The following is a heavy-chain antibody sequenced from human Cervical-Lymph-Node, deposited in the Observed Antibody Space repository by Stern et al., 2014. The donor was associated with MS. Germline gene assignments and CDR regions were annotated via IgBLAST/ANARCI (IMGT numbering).Heavy chain of an antibody. D-gene: IGHD3-16*01. CDR3: ARLSQEVADGGRVFEI. CDR1: GYSFTTYW. J-gene: IGHJ3*02. V-gene: IGHV5-10-1*01. CDR2: GDPSGSYT. Sequence: EVQLVESGAEVQKSGESLRISCKASGYSFTTYWITWVRQMPGKGLEWMGRGDPSGSYTKYGPSFEGRVSISADISISTAYLQWNSLTASDTAIYYCARLSQEVADGGRVFEIWGQGTMVTVSS.